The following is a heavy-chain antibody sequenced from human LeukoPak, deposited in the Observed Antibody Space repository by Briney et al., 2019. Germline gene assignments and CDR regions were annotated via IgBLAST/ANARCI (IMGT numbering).Heavy chain of an antibody. J-gene: IGHJ4*02. CDR1: GYTFTGFY. CDR2: INPHSADT. D-gene: IGHD6-13*01. CDR3: ERWDGYSSSPDY. Sequence: GASVKVSCKASGYTFTGFYMHWVRQAPGQGLEWMGWINPHSADTGYAQKFLGRVTMTRDMSISTIYMELTRLRSDDTALYYCERWDGYSSSPDYWGQGTLVTVSS. V-gene: IGHV1-2*02.